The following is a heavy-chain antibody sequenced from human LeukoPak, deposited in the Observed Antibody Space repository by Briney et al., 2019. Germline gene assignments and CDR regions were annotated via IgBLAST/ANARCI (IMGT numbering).Heavy chain of an antibody. V-gene: IGHV4-34*01. CDR3: ASEVVAATPDY. CDR1: GGSFSGYY. J-gene: IGHJ4*02. CDR2: INHSGST. Sequence: SETLSLTCAVYGGSFSGYYWSWIRQPPGKGLEWIGEINHSGSTNYNPSLKSRVIISVDTSKNQFSLKLSSVTAADTAVYYCASEVVAATPDYWGQGTLVTVSS. D-gene: IGHD2-15*01.